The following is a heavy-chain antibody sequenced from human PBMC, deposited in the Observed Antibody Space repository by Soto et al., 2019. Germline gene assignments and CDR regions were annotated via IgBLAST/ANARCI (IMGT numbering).Heavy chain of an antibody. D-gene: IGHD3-10*01. V-gene: IGHV4-34*01. CDR1: GGSFSGYY. Sequence: SETLSLTCAVYGGSFSGYYWSWIRQPPGKGLEWIGEINHSGSTNYNPSLKSRVTISVDASKNQFSLKLSSVTAADTAVYYCARVSGIYYYGMDVWGQGTTVTVSS. J-gene: IGHJ6*02. CDR2: INHSGST. CDR3: ARVSGIYYYGMDV.